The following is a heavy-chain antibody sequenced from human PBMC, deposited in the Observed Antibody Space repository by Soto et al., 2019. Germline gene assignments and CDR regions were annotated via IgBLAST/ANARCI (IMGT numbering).Heavy chain of an antibody. Sequence: PGGSLRLSCAASGFTFSSYAMSWVRQAPGKGLEWVSGISGSGGSTYYADSVKGRFTISRDSSKNTLYLQMNSLGAEDTAVYYWEKTGPGAYQFDFWGQGTLVTVSS. CDR2: ISGSGGST. J-gene: IGHJ4*02. D-gene: IGHD2-2*01. V-gene: IGHV3-23*01. CDR3: EKTGPGAYQFDF. CDR1: GFTFSSYA.